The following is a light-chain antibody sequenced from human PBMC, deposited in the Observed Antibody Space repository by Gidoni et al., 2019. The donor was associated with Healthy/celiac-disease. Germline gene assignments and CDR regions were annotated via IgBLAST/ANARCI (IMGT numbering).Light chain of an antibody. CDR2: WAS. CDR1: QSVLSSSNNKNY. V-gene: IGKV4-1*01. CDR3: QQYYSNPIT. J-gene: IGKJ5*01. Sequence: IVLTQSPDSLAVSLGERATINCKSSQSVLSSSNNKNYLAWYQQKPGQPPKLLIYWASTRESGVPDRFSGSGSGTDFTLTISSLQAEDVAVYYCQQYYSNPITFGQGTRLEIK.